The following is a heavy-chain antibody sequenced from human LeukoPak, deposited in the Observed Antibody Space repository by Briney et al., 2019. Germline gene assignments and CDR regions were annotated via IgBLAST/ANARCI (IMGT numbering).Heavy chain of an antibody. CDR2: MFYSGST. CDR1: GGSIRSYY. V-gene: IGHV4-59*01. D-gene: IGHD3-22*01. CDR3: AAYDSSGYAFHY. Sequence: SETLSLTCTVSGGSIRSYYWSWIRQPPGKGLEWIGYMFYSGSTNYNPSLQSRVTISVDTSKNQFSLKLTSVTAADTAVDYCAAYDSSGYAFHYWGQGTLVTVSS. J-gene: IGHJ4*02.